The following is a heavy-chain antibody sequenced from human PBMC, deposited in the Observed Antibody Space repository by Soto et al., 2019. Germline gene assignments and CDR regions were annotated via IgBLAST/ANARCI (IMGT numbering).Heavy chain of an antibody. Sequence: SETLSLTCAVSGDSISGSQWWSWVRLPPGKGLEWIGEISHTGTTNYNPSLKSRVTMSVDKPKNQFSLNLTSVTAADTAVYYCARATAVADAIVSGLDVWGQGTAVTVSS. J-gene: IGHJ6*02. CDR3: ARATAVADAIVSGLDV. CDR2: ISHTGTT. D-gene: IGHD2-21*02. V-gene: IGHV4-4*02. CDR1: GDSISGSQW.